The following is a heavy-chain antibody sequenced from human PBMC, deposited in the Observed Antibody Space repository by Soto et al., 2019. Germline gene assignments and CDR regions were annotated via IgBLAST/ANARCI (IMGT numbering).Heavy chain of an antibody. D-gene: IGHD2-15*01. CDR1: GFTFSNAW. CDR2: IKSKTDGGKT. V-gene: IGHV3-15*01. CDR3: TTEIVVAYYFDY. Sequence: GGSLRLSCAASGFTFSNAWMSWVRQAPGKGLEWVGRIKSKTDGGKTDYAAPVKGRFTISRDDSKTTLYLQMNSLKTEDTAVYYCTTEIVVAYYFDYWGQGTLVTVSS. J-gene: IGHJ4*02.